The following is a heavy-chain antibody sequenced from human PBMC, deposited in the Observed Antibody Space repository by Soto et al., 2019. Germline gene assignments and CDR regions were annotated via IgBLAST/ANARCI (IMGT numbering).Heavy chain of an antibody. CDR1: GFTFSSYA. D-gene: IGHD6-6*01. CDR2: ISYDGSNK. CDR3: ARAGSIAARSSQDY. J-gene: IGHJ4*02. V-gene: IGHV3-30-3*01. Sequence: GGSLRLSCAASGFTFSSYAMHWVRQAPGKGLEWVAVISYDGSNKYYADSVKGRFTISRDNSKNTLYLQMNSLRAEDTAVYYCARAGSIAARSSQDYWGQGTLVTVSS.